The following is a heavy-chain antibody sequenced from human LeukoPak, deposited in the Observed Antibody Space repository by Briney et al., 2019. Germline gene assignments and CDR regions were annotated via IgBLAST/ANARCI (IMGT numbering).Heavy chain of an antibody. V-gene: IGHV3-30*02. CDR2: VRYDGSNK. CDR1: GFTFSSYG. CDR3: AKGPMVRGNMDV. J-gene: IGHJ6*03. Sequence: GGSLRLSCAASGFTFSSYGMHWVRQAPGKGLEWVAFVRYDGSNKYYADSVKGRFTISRDNSKNTLYLQMNSLRAEDTAVYYCAKGPMVRGNMDVWGKGTTVTISS. D-gene: IGHD3-10*01.